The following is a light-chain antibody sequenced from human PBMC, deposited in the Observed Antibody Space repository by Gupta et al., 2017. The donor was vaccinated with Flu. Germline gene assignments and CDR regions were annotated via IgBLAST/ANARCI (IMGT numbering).Light chain of an antibody. Sequence: DIQITQSPSSVSASVGDRVTITCRASQDVNRWLAWYQQKPGKAPKVVIYDASSLQSGVPSRFSGSGSGTDFTLTISSLQPEDFATYYCQQALSFPITFGQGTRLEI. CDR2: DAS. J-gene: IGKJ5*01. CDR1: QDVNRW. CDR3: QQALSFPIT. V-gene: IGKV1-12*01.